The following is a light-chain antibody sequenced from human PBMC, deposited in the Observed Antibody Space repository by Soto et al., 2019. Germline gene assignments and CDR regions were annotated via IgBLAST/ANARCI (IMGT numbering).Light chain of an antibody. CDR3: AAWDDNLNGVL. CDR1: SSNIGTNT. V-gene: IGLV1-44*01. Sequence: QSVLTQPPSASGTPGQRVTISCSGSSSNIGTNTVNWYQALPGTAPKLLIYNNNQRPSGVPDRISGSKSGTSASLAISGLQSEDEADYYCAAWDDNLNGVLFGGGTKVTVL. J-gene: IGLJ2*01. CDR2: NNN.